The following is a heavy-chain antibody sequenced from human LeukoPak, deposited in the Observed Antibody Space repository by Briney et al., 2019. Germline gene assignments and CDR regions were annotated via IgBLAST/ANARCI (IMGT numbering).Heavy chain of an antibody. CDR2: INHSGST. J-gene: IGHJ4*02. CDR1: GGSFSGYY. CDR3: ARLVGARAY. Sequence: PSETLSLTCAVYGGSFSGYYWSWIRQPPGKGLEWIGEINHSGSTNYNPSLKSRVTMSVDTSKNQFSLKLSSVTAADTAVYYCARLVGARAYWGQGTLVTVSS. D-gene: IGHD1-26*01. V-gene: IGHV4-34*01.